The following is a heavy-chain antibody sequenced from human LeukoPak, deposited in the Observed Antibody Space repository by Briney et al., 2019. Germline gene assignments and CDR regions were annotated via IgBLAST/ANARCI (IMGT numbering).Heavy chain of an antibody. CDR1: GYSISSGY. CDR2: IYHSVST. D-gene: IGHD2-2*01. Sequence: WESLSLTCTVSGYSISSGYWGWVRQPPGNWREWLGCIYHSVSTYYNPSRKSRVTISVDTSKNQFSLKMSSVTAADTAVYYCARAQLDHWGQGTLVTVSS. J-gene: IGHJ5*02. CDR3: ARAQLDH. V-gene: IGHV4-38-2*02.